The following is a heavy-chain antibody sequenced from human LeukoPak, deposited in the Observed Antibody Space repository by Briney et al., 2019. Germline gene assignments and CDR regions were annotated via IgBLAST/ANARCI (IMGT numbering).Heavy chain of an antibody. CDR1: GGSISSSSYY. D-gene: IGHD3-9*01. CDR2: IYYSGST. J-gene: IGHJ4*02. CDR3: ATYDRGFFDY. V-gene: IGHV4-39*07. Sequence: SETLSLTCTVSGGSISSSSYYWGWIRQPPGKGLEWIGSIYYSGSTYYNPSLKSRVTISVDTSKNQFSLKLSSVTAADTAVYYCATYDRGFFDYWGQGTLVTISS.